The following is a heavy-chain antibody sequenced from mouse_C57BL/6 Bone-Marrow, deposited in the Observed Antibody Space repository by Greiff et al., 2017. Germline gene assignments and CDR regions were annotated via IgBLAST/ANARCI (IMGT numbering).Heavy chain of an antibody. CDR1: GYTFTSYW. Sequence: QVQLKQPGAELVMPGASVKLSCKASGYTFTSYWMHWVKQRPGQGLEWIGEIDPSDSYHNYNQKFKGKATLTVDKYYSTAYMQLSSLTSEDSAVYYCARGVRSYYSPYYAMFYWGPGTSVTVAS. CDR2: IDPSDSYH. V-gene: IGHV1-69*01. CDR3: ARGVRSYYSPYYAMFY. D-gene: IGHD2-12*01. J-gene: IGHJ4*01.